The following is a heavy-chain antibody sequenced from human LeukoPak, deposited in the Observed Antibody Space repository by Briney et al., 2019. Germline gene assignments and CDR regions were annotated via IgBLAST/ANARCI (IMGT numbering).Heavy chain of an antibody. Sequence: PGGSLRLSCAASGFTFSSYSMNWVCQAPGKGLEWVSYIRSSGSPIYYADSVRGRFTISRDNAKNSLYLQMNSLRDEDTTVYYCVRDPDALDFWGQGTPVTVSS. V-gene: IGHV3-48*02. J-gene: IGHJ4*02. CDR3: VRDPDALDF. CDR2: IRSSGSPI. CDR1: GFTFSSYS.